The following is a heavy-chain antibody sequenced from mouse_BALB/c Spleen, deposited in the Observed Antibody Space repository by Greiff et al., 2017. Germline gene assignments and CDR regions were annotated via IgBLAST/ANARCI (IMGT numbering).Heavy chain of an antibody. J-gene: IGHJ2*01. Sequence: EVKLMESGPGLVKPSQTVSLTCTVTGISITTGYYRWSWIRQFPGNKLEWIGYLYYSGTITYNPSLTSRTTITRDTSKNQYFLEMNSLTAEDTATYYCARDEYGILDYWGQGTTLTVSS. CDR2: LYYSGTI. CDR3: ARDEYGILDY. CDR1: GISITTGYYR. D-gene: IGHD2-10*02. V-gene: IGHV3-5*02.